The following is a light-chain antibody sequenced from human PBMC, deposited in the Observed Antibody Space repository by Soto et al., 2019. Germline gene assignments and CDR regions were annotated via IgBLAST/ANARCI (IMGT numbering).Light chain of an antibody. CDR1: QSVSSNY. CDR2: GSS. J-gene: IGKJ2*01. V-gene: IGKV3-20*01. Sequence: EIVLTQSPDTLSLSPGERATLSCRASQSVSSNYVAWYQQKPGQAPRLLTHGSSSRATGVPDRFSGRGSGTTFTLVISRLEPEDFAVYYCQQYGTSPFTFGRGTKVEI. CDR3: QQYGTSPFT.